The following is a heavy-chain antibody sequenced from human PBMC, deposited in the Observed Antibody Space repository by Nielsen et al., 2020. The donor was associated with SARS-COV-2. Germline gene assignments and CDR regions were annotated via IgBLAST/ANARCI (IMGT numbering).Heavy chain of an antibody. Sequence: GGSLRLSCVASGFTFSNYVMRWVRQAPGKGLEWVSGISAGGDSTYYADSVKGRFTISRDSSRNTVYLQMNSLRVEDTAVYYCANLRYGYWGQGTLVTVSS. CDR1: GFTFSNYV. J-gene: IGHJ4*02. D-gene: IGHD1-1*01. V-gene: IGHV3-23*01. CDR2: ISAGGDST. CDR3: ANLRYGY.